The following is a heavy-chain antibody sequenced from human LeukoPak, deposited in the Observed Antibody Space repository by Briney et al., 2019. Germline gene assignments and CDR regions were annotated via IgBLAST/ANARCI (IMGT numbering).Heavy chain of an antibody. J-gene: IGHJ4*02. CDR3: ARPSDLMPRGGYFDY. Sequence: SVKVSCKASGGTFSSYAISWVRQAPGQGPEWMGGIIPIFGTANYAQKFQGRVTITTDESTSTAYMELSSLRSEDTAVYYCARPSDLMPRGGYFDYWGQGTLVTVSS. CDR1: GGTFSSYA. V-gene: IGHV1-69*05. CDR2: IIPIFGTA. D-gene: IGHD2-2*01.